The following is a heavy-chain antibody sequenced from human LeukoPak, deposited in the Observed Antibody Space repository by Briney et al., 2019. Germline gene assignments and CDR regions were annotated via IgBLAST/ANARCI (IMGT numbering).Heavy chain of an antibody. J-gene: IGHJ4*02. Sequence: GGSLRLSCAASGFTFITYSMNWVRQAPGKGLEWVSSISTSSIYIYYADSVKGRFTISRDNARNSLYLQMKSLRHEDTAVYYCARDWSAAVYAPFDYWGQGTLVTVSS. CDR3: ARDWSAAVYAPFDY. CDR1: GFTFITYS. CDR2: ISTSSIYI. V-gene: IGHV3-21*01. D-gene: IGHD5/OR15-5a*01.